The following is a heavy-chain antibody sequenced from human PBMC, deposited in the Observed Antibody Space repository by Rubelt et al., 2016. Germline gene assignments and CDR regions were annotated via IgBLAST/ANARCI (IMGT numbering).Heavy chain of an antibody. Sequence: QVQRVQSGAEVKKPGASVKVSCKTSGYTFTSYGISWVRQAPGQGLEWMGWISAYNGNTNYAQKLQGRVTMTTDTSTGTAYMELRSLGSDDTAVYYCARDRIRIAARQGWYFDLWGRGTLVTVSS. J-gene: IGHJ2*01. V-gene: IGHV1-18*01. CDR1: GYTFTSYG. CDR3: ARDRIRIAARQGWYFDL. D-gene: IGHD6-6*01. CDR2: ISAYNGNT.